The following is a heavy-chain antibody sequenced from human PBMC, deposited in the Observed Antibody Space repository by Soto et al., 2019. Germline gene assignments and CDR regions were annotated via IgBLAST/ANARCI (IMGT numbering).Heavy chain of an antibody. CDR1: GYTFTAYY. CDR3: ARGGYSYGYGLDY. V-gene: IGHV1-2*04. CDR2: INPNSGDT. D-gene: IGHD3-10*01. Sequence: QVQLVQSGAEVKKLGASVKVSCKASGYTFTAYYIHWVRQAPGQGLEWVGWINPNSGDTNYAQRFQGWVTMTGDTSVSTAYMDLPRLRYDDTAVYYCARGGYSYGYGLDYWGQGTLVTVSS. J-gene: IGHJ4*02.